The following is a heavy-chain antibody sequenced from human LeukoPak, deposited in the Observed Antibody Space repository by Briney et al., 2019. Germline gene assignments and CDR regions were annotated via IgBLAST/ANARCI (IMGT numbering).Heavy chain of an antibody. CDR3: ARSYLKAATGD. V-gene: IGHV1-46*01. D-gene: IGHD2-15*01. CDR2: INPSGGST. Sequence: ASVKVSCKASGYTFTGYYMHWVRQAPGQGLEWMGIINPSGGSTSYAQKFQGRVTMTRDTSTSTVYMELSSLRSEDTAVYYCARSYLKAATGDWGQGTLVTVSS. J-gene: IGHJ4*02. CDR1: GYTFTGYY.